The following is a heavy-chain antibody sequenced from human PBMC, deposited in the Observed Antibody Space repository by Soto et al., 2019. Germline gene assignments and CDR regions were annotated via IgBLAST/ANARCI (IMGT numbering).Heavy chain of an antibody. CDR3: ARVKATLYRHYYFDY. CDR2: IFYTGST. J-gene: IGHJ4*02. CDR1: GGTINRGGYV. Sequence: PSETLSLTCSVSGGTINRGGYVWRWIRQPPGDVLGWVGAIFYTGSTYYSPSLKSRPSMSMDTSKNLISLRLRSLTAADTAVYFCARVKATLYRHYYFDYWGQGTPVT. V-gene: IGHV4-30-4*01. D-gene: IGHD5-12*01.